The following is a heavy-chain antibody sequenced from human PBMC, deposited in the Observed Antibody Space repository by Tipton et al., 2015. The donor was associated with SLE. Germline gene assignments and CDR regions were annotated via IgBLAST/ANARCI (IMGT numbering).Heavy chain of an antibody. J-gene: IGHJ3*02. Sequence: TLSLTCTVSGGSVTSASYYWSWIRQPAGKGLEWIGRIYTSGITHYSPSLRTRVTMSIDRSTNQVSLNLTSVTAADTAVYYCATWGLDIWGQGTMVTVSS. CDR1: GGSVTSASYY. CDR3: ATWGLDI. D-gene: IGHD3-16*01. CDR2: IYTSGIT. V-gene: IGHV4-61*02.